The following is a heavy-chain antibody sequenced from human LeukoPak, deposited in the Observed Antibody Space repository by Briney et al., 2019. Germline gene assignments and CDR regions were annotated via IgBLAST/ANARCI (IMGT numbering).Heavy chain of an antibody. CDR2: ISGSGGST. CDR1: GFTFSSYA. V-gene: IGHV3-23*01. CDR3: ATHELVADRGY. Sequence: GRSLRLSCAASGFTFSSYAMSWVRQAPGKGLEWVSAISGSGGSTYYADSVKGRFTISRDNSKNTLYLQMNSLRAEDTAVYYCATHELVADRGYWGQGTLVTVSS. D-gene: IGHD5-12*01. J-gene: IGHJ4*02.